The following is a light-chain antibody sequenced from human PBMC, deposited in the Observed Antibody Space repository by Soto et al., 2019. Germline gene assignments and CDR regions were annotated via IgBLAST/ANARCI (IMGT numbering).Light chain of an antibody. CDR2: DAS. Sequence: DIQMTQSPSTLSASVGDRVTITCRASQSISSWLAWYQQKPGKAPKLLIYDASSLESGVPSRFIGSGSGTEFTLTISSLQPDDFANYYCQQYNSYSPTFGQGTKVEIK. V-gene: IGKV1-5*01. CDR1: QSISSW. CDR3: QQYNSYSPT. J-gene: IGKJ1*01.